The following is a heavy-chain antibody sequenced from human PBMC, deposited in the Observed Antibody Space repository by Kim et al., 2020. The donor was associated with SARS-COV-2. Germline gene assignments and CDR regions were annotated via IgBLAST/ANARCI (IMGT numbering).Heavy chain of an antibody. CDR2: IYPGDSDT. V-gene: IGHV5-51*01. J-gene: IGHJ4*02. CDR3: ARPSTAMVTYFDY. Sequence: GESLKISCKGSGYSFTSYWIGWVRQMPGKGLEWMGIIYPGDSDTRYSLSFQGQVTISADKSISTAYLQWSSLKASDTAMYYCARPSTAMVTYFDYWGQGTLVTVSS. CDR1: GYSFTSYW. D-gene: IGHD5-18*01.